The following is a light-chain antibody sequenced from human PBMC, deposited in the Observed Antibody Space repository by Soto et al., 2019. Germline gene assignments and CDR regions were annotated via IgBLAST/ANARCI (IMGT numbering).Light chain of an antibody. CDR3: QQGYSISWT. V-gene: IGKV1-39*01. CDR2: GAS. CDR1: QSISSW. J-gene: IGKJ1*01. Sequence: DIQMTQSPSTLSASVGDRVTITCRASQSISSWLAWYQQKPGKAPKLLIYGASTLQSGVPSRFSGSGSGTEFTLTISSLQPEDFATYYCQQGYSISWTFGQGTNVDIK.